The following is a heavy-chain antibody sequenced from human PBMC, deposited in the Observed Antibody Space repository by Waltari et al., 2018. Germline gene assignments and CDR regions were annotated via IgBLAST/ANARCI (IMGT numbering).Heavy chain of an antibody. J-gene: IGHJ4*02. V-gene: IGHV3-33*01. CDR2: RSSDGRNK. CDR3: ARDGGYYEIDY. Sequence: QVQLLESGGGVVQSGTSLRLSCAASGFTFNTYGMHCVRQAAGKGLEWVSFRSSDGRNKYYADSVKGRFTISRDNSKNSLYLQMNTLRAEDTSIYYCARDGGYYEIDYWGRGTLVTVSS. CDR1: GFTFNTYG. D-gene: IGHD1-26*01.